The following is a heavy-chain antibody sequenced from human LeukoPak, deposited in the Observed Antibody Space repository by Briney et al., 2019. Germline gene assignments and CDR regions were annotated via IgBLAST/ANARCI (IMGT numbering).Heavy chain of an antibody. CDR2: IYYSRST. J-gene: IGHJ4*02. D-gene: IGHD2-15*01. CDR1: GGSISSYY. Sequence: SETLSLTCTVSGGSISSYYWSWIRQPPGKGLEWIGYIYYSRSTNYNPSLKSRVTISVDTSKNQFSLKLSSVTAADTAVYYCARGGCSGGSCYGGMENPHYFDYWGQGTLVTVSS. V-gene: IGHV4-59*01. CDR3: ARGGCSGGSCYGGMENPHYFDY.